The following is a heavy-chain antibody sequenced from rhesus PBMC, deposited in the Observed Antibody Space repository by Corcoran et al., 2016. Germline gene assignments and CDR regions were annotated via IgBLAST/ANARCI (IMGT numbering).Heavy chain of an antibody. V-gene: IGHV4-80*01. CDR1: GASIRSTY. J-gene: IGHJ4*01. D-gene: IGHD6-37*01. Sequence: QVQLQESGPGLVKHSETLSLTCTVSGASIRSTYWSWIPQPPGKGLEGIGQITGNSGNSDYNPSLKSRVTISKDASKNQFSLKLSSLTAADTAVYYCAKHGGWSFDSWGQGVLVTVSS. CDR3: AKHGGWSFDS. CDR2: ITGNSGNS.